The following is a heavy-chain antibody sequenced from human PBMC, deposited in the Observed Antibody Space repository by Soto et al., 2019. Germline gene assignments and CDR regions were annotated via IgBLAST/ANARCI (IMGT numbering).Heavy chain of an antibody. CDR3: ARAYILRGVGATGY. CDR1: GYTFTGYY. CDR2: INPNSGGT. Sequence: VASVKVSCKASGYTFTGYYMHWVRQAPGQGLEWMGWINPNSGGTNYAQKFQGRVTMTRDTSISTAYMELSRLRSDDTAVYYCARAYILRGVGATGYWGQGTLVTVPS. J-gene: IGHJ4*02. D-gene: IGHD1-26*01. V-gene: IGHV1-2*02.